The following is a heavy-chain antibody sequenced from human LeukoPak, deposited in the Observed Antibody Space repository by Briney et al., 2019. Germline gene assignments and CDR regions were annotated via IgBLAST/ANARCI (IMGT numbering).Heavy chain of an antibody. J-gene: IGHJ4*02. CDR3: ATKQWLAPPPDS. V-gene: IGHV3-74*01. CDR2: INTDGTVT. D-gene: IGHD6-19*01. CDR1: RFTFSQYW. Sequence: PGGSLTLSCAPSRFTFSQYWMLWVRQAPGKGLESVSRINTDGTVTTYADSVKGRFTVSRDNADNTMFLQMNSVRDEDTAVYYCATKQWLAPPPDSWGQGTPVTVSS.